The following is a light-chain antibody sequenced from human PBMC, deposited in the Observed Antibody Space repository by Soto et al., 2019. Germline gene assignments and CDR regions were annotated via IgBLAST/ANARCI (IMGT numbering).Light chain of an antibody. V-gene: IGKV1-5*01. CDR2: DVS. CDR3: QQYKDYVYT. Sequence: DIQMTQSRSTLSASVGDRVSVTCRASQTVESWMAWYQQKPGKAPKLLIPDVSTLERGVPSRFSGSGFATEFTLTISGLQPDDFATYYCQQYKDYVYTFGQGTKV. J-gene: IGKJ2*01. CDR1: QTVESW.